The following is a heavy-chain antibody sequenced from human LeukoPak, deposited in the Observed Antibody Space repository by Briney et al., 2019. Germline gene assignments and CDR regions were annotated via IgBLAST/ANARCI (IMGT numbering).Heavy chain of an antibody. CDR3: AKARREGCSGISCYPFDY. D-gene: IGHD2-2*01. J-gene: IGHJ4*02. CDR1: GFTFSSYA. Sequence: GGSLRLSCAASGFTFSSYAMTWVRQAPGKGLEWVSGVSGSGGNTYYADSVKGRFTISRDNSKNTLYLQMNSLRADDTAVYYCAKARREGCSGISCYPFDYWGQGTLVTVSS. CDR2: VSGSGGNT. V-gene: IGHV3-23*01.